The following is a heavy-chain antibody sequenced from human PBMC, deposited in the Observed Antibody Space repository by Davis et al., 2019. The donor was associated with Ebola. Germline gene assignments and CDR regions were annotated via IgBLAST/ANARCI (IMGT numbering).Heavy chain of an antibody. D-gene: IGHD5-12*01. Sequence: MPSETLSLTCTVSGGSISSGDYYWSWIRQPPGKGLEWIGFIFYSGSTYYNPSLKSRVTMSVDTSKNQFSLRLSSVTAADTAVYYCARALGGGFDLGVWGKGTTVTVSS. V-gene: IGHV4-30-4*07. CDR3: ARALGGGFDLGV. CDR1: GGSISSGDYY. J-gene: IGHJ6*04. CDR2: IFYSGST.